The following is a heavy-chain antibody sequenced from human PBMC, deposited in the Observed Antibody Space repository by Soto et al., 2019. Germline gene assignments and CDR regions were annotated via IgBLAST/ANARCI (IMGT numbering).Heavy chain of an antibody. Sequence: GGSLRLSCAASGFTFSNAWMSWVRQAPGKGLEWVGRIKSKTDGGTTDYAAPVKGRFTISRDDSKNTLYLQMNSLKTEDTAVYYCTMMGGSGSSYTQQNYYYYMDVWGKGTTVTVSS. D-gene: IGHD3-10*01. CDR3: TMMGGSGSSYTQQNYYYYMDV. CDR1: GFTFSNAW. CDR2: IKSKTDGGTT. V-gene: IGHV3-15*01. J-gene: IGHJ6*03.